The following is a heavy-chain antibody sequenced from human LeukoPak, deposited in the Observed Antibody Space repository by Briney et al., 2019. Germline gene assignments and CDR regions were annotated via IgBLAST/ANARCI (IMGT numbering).Heavy chain of an antibody. Sequence: GASVKVSCKASASTFTGYYMHWVRQAPGQGLEWMGWINPNSGGTNCAQKFQGRVTMTRDTSISTAYMELSRLRSDDTAVYYCASFEIQLWADWGQGTLVTVSS. D-gene: IGHD5-18*01. J-gene: IGHJ4*02. CDR2: INPNSGGT. V-gene: IGHV1-2*02. CDR3: ASFEIQLWAD. CDR1: ASTFTGYY.